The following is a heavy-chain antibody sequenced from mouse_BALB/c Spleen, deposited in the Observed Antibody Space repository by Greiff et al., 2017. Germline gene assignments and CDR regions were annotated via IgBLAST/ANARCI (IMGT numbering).Heavy chain of an antibody. J-gene: IGHJ2*01. D-gene: IGHD6-1*01. V-gene: IGHV6-6*01. Sequence: EVKLVESGGGLVQPGGSMKLSCAASGFTFSDSWMDWVRLSPEKGLEWVAEIRTKANNHAIYYAESVKGRFTISRDDSKSGVYLQMNSLRAEDTGVYYCTRPLISHFDFWGQGTTLTVSS. CDR2: IRTKANNHAI. CDR1: GFTFSDSW. CDR3: TRPLISHFDF.